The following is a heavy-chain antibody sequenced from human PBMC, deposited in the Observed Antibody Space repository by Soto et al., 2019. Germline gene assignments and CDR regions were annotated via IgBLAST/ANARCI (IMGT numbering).Heavy chain of an antibody. V-gene: IGHV3-30*18. J-gene: IGHJ4*02. D-gene: IGHD1-26*01. CDR1: GYSFSTYG. CDR3: AKGFGNYLAFVY. CDR2: ISNDGSNK. Sequence: GGSLRLSCAAYGYSFSTYGMHWVRQAPGKGMERVAFISNDGSNKYYADSVKGRFTISRDNSKNTLYQQMNSLRAEDTALYYFAKGFGNYLAFVYWGQGTLVSVS.